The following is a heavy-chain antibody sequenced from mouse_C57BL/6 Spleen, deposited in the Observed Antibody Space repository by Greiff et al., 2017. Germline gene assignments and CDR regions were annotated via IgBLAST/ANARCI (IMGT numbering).Heavy chain of an antibody. Sequence: EVKLVESGPGLVKPSQSLSLTCSVTGYSITSGYYWNWLRPFPGNKLEWMGYISYDGSNNSNPSLKNRISITRDTSKHQLFLKLNSVTTEDTATYYCAIYYGNYVYFDYWGQGTTLTVSS. CDR1: GYSITSGYY. CDR2: ISYDGSN. V-gene: IGHV3-6*01. CDR3: AIYYGNYVYFDY. J-gene: IGHJ2*01. D-gene: IGHD2-1*01.